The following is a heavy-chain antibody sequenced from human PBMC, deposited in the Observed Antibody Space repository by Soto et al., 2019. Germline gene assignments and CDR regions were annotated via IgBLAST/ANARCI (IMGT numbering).Heavy chain of an antibody. V-gene: IGHV4-30-2*01. J-gene: IGHJ4*02. D-gene: IGHD3-10*01. Sequence: QLQLQESGSGLVKPSQTLSLTCAVSGGSISSGGYSWSWIRQPPGKGLEWIGYIYHSGSTYYNPSLKSRVTISVDRSKNQFSLKLSSVTAAETAVYYCARVYYYGSGSYCFDYWGQGTLVTVSS. CDR2: IYHSGST. CDR3: ARVYYYGSGSYCFDY. CDR1: GGSISSGGYS.